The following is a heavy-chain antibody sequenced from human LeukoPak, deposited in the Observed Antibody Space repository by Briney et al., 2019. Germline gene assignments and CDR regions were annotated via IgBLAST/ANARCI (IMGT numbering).Heavy chain of an antibody. CDR2: IYYSGST. V-gene: IGHV4-59*08. CDR3: AKHSPEKNYDSSGYYSPYYYYGMDG. Sequence: SETLSLTCTVSGGSISSYYWSWIRQPPGKGLEWIGYIYYSGSTNYNPSLKSRVTISVDTSKNQFSLKLSSVTAADTAVYYCAKHSPEKNYDSSGYYSPYYYYGMDGWGQGTTVTVSS. CDR1: GGSISSYY. J-gene: IGHJ6*02. D-gene: IGHD3-22*01.